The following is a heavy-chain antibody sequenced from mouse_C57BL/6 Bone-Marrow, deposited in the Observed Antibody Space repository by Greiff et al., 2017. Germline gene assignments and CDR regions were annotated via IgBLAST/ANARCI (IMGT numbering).Heavy chain of an antibody. CDR1: GFTFSSYA. J-gene: IGHJ1*03. D-gene: IGHD1-1*01. CDR3: TRNNYYDSSRYFDV. Sequence: EVQLMESGEGLVKPGGSLKLSCAASGFTFSSYAMSWVRQTPEKRLEWVAYISSGGDYNHYADNVKGRFTISRDNARNTRYLQMSSLKSEDTAMYYCTRNNYYDSSRYFDVWDTGTTVTVSS. V-gene: IGHV5-9-1*02. CDR2: ISSGGDYN.